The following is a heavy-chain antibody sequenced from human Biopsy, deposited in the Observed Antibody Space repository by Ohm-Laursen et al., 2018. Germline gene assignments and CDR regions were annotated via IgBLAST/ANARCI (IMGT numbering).Heavy chain of an antibody. CDR2: IYLTWIT. J-gene: IGHJ2*01. D-gene: IGHD1-26*01. V-gene: IGHV4-59*08. CDR3: ARHAPSYSGSYWRYFDL. CDR1: GGPLSSYF. Sequence: SGPPFLTRTVSGGPLSSYFWSWIREPPGEGLERVGYIYLTWITNYNPSLKSRVTISVDTSLTPLPLRLTSVTAADTAVYYCARHAPSYSGSYWRYFDLWGRGTLVTVSS.